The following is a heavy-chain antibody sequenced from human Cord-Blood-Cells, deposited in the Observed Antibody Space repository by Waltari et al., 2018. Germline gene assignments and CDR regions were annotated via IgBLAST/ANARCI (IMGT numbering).Heavy chain of an antibody. J-gene: IGHJ6*03. CDR3: ARIRSGYFYYYYYYMDV. CDR2: IFSNDEK. Sequence: QVTLTESGTVLVKPTETPTLTSTVSGFSLSTARMGVRSIRHPPGKALDWLTHIFSNDEKSYSTSLKRRLTNSKYTSKSQVVLTMTNMDPVDTATYYCARIRSGYFYYYYYYMDVWGKGTTVTVSS. CDR1: GFSLSTARMG. D-gene: IGHD3-3*01. V-gene: IGHV2-26*01.